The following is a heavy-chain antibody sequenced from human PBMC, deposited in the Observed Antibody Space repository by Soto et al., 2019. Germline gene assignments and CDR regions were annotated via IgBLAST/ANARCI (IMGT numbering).Heavy chain of an antibody. CDR1: GFTFCRYW. J-gene: IGHJ6*03. CDR3: ARALYYYGSSYYMDV. V-gene: IGHV3-7*01. D-gene: IGHD3-10*01. Sequence: GGSLRLSCAASGFTFCRYWMSWVRQAPGKGLEWVANIKQDGSEKYYVDSVKGRFTISRDNAKNSLYLQMNSLRAEDTAVYYCARALYYYGSSYYMDVWGKGTTVTVSS. CDR2: IKQDGSEK.